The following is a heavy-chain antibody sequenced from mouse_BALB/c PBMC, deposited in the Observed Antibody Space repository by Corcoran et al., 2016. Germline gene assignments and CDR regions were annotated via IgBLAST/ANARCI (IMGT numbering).Heavy chain of an antibody. J-gene: IGHJ4*01. V-gene: IGHV1S136*01. CDR1: GYTFTSYV. D-gene: IGHD2-4*01. CDR3: ASPVYYDYDGYYAMDY. CDR2: INPYNDGT. Sequence: EVQLQQSGPELVKPGASVKMSCKASGYTFTSYVMHWVKQKPGQGLEWIGYINPYNDGTKYNEKFKGKATLTSDKSSSTAYMELSSLTSEDSAVYYCASPVYYDYDGYYAMDYWGQGTSVTVSS.